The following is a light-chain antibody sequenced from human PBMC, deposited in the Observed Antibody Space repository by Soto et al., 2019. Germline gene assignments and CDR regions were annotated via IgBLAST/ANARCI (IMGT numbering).Light chain of an antibody. J-gene: IGKJ1*01. CDR2: GTS. CDR3: QQYGTTPWT. CDR1: LSVSTN. V-gene: IGKV3-20*01. Sequence: EMGMTQSRGALSVSPGERATLSCRASLSVSTNLAWYHQKPGQAPRLLISGTSSRATGIPDRFSGSGAGTDFTLTISRLEPEDFAVYYCQQYGTTPWTFGQGTKVDI.